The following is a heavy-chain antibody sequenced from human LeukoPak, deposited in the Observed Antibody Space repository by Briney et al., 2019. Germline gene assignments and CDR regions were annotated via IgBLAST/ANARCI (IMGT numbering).Heavy chain of an antibody. V-gene: IGHV1-69*06. D-gene: IGHD2-15*01. CDR1: GATFSNYA. Sequence: SVNLSCNASGATFSNYAISWVRQAPGQGLEWMGGIIPIFGTANYAQKFRGRVTITADKSTRTAYLELSSLRTDDTAVYYCAVDCRGGSCYRRGYWGQGTLVTVSS. CDR2: IIPIFGTA. CDR3: AVDCRGGSCYRRGY. J-gene: IGHJ4*02.